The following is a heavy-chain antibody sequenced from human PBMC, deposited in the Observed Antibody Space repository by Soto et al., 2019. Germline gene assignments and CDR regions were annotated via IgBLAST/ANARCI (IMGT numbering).Heavy chain of an antibody. Sequence: QVQLVQSGAEVKKPGASVKVSCKASGYTFTSYGISWVRQAPGQGLAWMGWISAYNGNTNYAQKLQGRVTMTTDTSPSTAYMELRSLRSDDTAVYYCARDVRQIAARPPGYFDYWGQGTLVTVSS. J-gene: IGHJ4*02. D-gene: IGHD6-6*01. V-gene: IGHV1-18*01. CDR3: ARDVRQIAARPPGYFDY. CDR1: GYTFTSYG. CDR2: ISAYNGNT.